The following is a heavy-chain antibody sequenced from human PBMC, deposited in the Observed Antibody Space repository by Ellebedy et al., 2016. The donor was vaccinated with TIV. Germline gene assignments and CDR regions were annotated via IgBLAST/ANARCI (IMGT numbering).Heavy chain of an antibody. J-gene: IGHJ5*02. CDR1: GFTFSSYS. V-gene: IGHV3-7*01. D-gene: IGHD3-3*01. CDR3: VGFGVFNL. Sequence: PGGSLRPSCAASGFTFSSYSMSWVRQAPGKGLEWVAHIKTDGSETYYVDSVKGRFTISRENAKNALFLQMDGLRVDDSAVYYCVGFGVFNLWGQGAQVTVSS. CDR2: IKTDGSET.